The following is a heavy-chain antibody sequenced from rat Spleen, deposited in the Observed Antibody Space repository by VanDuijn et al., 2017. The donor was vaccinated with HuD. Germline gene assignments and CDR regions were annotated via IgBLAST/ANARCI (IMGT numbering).Heavy chain of an antibody. Sequence: EVQLVESGGGLVQPGRSMKLSCAASGFTFRDYYMSWVRQAPTKGLEWVASSSPDGSNTYYRDSVKGRFTISRDNAKSTLYLQMDSVRSEDTATYYCATDRGGYWGQGVMVTVSS. J-gene: IGHJ2*01. CDR1: GFTFRDYY. CDR2: SSPDGSNT. CDR3: ATDRGGY. D-gene: IGHD1-11*01. V-gene: IGHV5-25*01.